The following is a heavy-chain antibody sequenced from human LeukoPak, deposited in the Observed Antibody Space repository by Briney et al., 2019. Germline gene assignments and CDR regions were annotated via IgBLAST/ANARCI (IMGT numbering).Heavy chain of an antibody. D-gene: IGHD3-10*01. CDR1: GYSISSGYY. J-gene: IGHJ6*03. CDR2: IYHSGST. CDR3: ARKAGTGNYYYGSESYYNRRYYYYYMDV. V-gene: IGHV4-38-2*02. Sequence: SETLSLTCNVSGYSISSGYYWGWIRQPPGKGLQWIGTIYHSGSTYYNPSLKSRVTISVDTSKNQFSLKVNSVTAADTAVYYCARKAGTGNYYYGSESYYNRRYYYYYMDVWGKGTTVTVSS.